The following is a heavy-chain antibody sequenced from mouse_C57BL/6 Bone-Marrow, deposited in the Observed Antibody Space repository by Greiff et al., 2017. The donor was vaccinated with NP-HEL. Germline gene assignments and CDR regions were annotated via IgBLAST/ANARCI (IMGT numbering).Heavy chain of an antibody. CDR3: TRWAYDYYPSVDY. D-gene: IGHD2-4*01. CDR2: ISSGGDYI. J-gene: IGHJ2*01. CDR1: GFTFSSYA. Sequence: EVQLVESGEGLVKPGGSLKLSCAASGFTFSSYAMSWVRQTPEQRLEWVAYISSGGDYIYYADTVKGRFTISRDNARNTLYLQMSRLKSEDTAMYYCTRWAYDYYPSVDYWGQGTTLTVSS. V-gene: IGHV5-9-1*02.